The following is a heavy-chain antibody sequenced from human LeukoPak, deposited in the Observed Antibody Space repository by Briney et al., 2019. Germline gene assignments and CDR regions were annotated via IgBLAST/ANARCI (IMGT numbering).Heavy chain of an antibody. D-gene: IGHD3-22*01. CDR1: GFTFSSYG. V-gene: IGHV3-30*03. CDR2: ISYDGSNK. J-gene: IGHJ6*02. Sequence: GGSLRLSCAASGFTFSSYGMHWVRQAPGKGLEWVAVISYDGSNKYYADSVKGRFTIPRDNSKNTLYLQMNSLRAEDTAVYYCARGIYYDSSGYVYYYYGMDVWGQGTTVTVSS. CDR3: ARGIYYDSSGYVYYYYGMDV.